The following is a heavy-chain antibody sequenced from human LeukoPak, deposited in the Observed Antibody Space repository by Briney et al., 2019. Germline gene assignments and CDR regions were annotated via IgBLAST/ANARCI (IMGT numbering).Heavy chain of an antibody. CDR2: ISGSGGST. Sequence: GGSLRLSCAASGLTFSDYYMSWVRQAPGKGLEWVSAISGSGGSTYYADSVKGRFTISRDNSKNTLYLQMNSLRAEDTAVYYCARSYSSSWYPKVDAFDIWGQGTMVTVSS. CDR1: GLTFSDYY. J-gene: IGHJ3*02. CDR3: ARSYSSSWYPKVDAFDI. D-gene: IGHD6-13*01. V-gene: IGHV3-23*01.